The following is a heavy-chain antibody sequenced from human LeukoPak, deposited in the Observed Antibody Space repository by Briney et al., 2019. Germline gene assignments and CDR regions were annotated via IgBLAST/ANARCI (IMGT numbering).Heavy chain of an antibody. CDR1: AGSISSSGYD. CDR3: ARGEYYFDY. Sequence: SQTLSLTCPLSAGSISSSGYDWSWIRQHPWNGLGWIGYIYYSGSTYYTPSLKSRVTISVATSKTQFSLKLSSVTAADTAVYYCARGEYYFDYWGQGTLVTVSS. V-gene: IGHV4-31*03. J-gene: IGHJ4*02. CDR2: IYYSGST. D-gene: IGHD3-10*01.